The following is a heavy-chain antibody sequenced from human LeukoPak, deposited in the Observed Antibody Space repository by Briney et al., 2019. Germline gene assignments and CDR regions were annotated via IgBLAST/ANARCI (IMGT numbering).Heavy chain of an antibody. J-gene: IGHJ4*02. Sequence: GRSLSLSCAASGFTFDDNAMQWVGQAPGQDLEGSLGISWNSGSIGYADSVKGRFTISRDNAKNSLYLQMNSLRAEDTALYYCAKEGGYYYDSSGYYYDYWGQGTLVTASS. V-gene: IGHV3-9*01. D-gene: IGHD3-22*01. CDR3: AKEGGYYYDSSGYYYDY. CDR2: ISWNSGSI. CDR1: GFTFDDNA.